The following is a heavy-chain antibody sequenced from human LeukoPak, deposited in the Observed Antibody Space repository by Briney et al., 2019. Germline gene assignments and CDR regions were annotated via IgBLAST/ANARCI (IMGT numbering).Heavy chain of an antibody. D-gene: IGHD1-26*01. Sequence: GGSLRLSCAASGFTFDCCGMHWVRQAPGKGLEWVAFIRNVGNDEYYADSVKGRFFISRDNSKNTLSLHMNTLRADDTAVYYCAKDGGTHFDHWGQGTLVTVSS. V-gene: IGHV3-30*02. J-gene: IGHJ4*02. CDR1: GFTFDCCG. CDR2: IRNVGNDE. CDR3: AKDGGTHFDH.